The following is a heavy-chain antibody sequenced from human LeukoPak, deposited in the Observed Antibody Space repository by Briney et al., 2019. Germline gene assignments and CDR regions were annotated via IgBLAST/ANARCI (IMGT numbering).Heavy chain of an antibody. V-gene: IGHV4-59*08. CDR2: IHYSGST. D-gene: IGHD3-10*01. CDR1: GASISSYY. CDR3: ARHRFGELLHFDL. J-gene: IGHJ2*01. Sequence: SVTLSLTCTVSGASISSYYWSWIRQPPGKGLEWVGYIHYSGSTNYNPSLKSRVTISVDTSKNQFSLKLSSVTAADTAVYYCARHRFGELLHFDLWGRGTLVTVSS.